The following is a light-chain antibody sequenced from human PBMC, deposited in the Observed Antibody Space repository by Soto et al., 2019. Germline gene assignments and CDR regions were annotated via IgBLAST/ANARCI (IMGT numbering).Light chain of an antibody. CDR1: QSVSSSY. J-gene: IGKJ4*01. V-gene: IGKV3D-20*02. CDR3: QQRSNWPPMLT. CDR2: GAS. Sequence: EIVLTQSPGTLSLSPGERATLSCRASQSVSSSYLAWYQQKPGQAPRLLISGASRRATGIPARFSGSGSGTDFTLTISSLEPEDFAVYYCQQRSNWPPMLTFGGGTKGDIK.